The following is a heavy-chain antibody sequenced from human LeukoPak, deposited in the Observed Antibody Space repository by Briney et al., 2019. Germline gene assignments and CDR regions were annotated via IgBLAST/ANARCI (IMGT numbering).Heavy chain of an antibody. CDR2: IYYSGST. J-gene: IGHJ5*02. D-gene: IGHD1-26*01. CDR3: AREGGSYYWNWFDP. V-gene: IGHV4-59*01. Sequence: SETLSLTCTVSGGSISSYYWSWIRQPPGKGLEWIGYIYYSGSTNYNPPLKGRVTISVDTSKNQFSLKLSSVTAADTAVYYCAREGGSYYWNWFDPWGQGTLVTVSS. CDR1: GGSISSYY.